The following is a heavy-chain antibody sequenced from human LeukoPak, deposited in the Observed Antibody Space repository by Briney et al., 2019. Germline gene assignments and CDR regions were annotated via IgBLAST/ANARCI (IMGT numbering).Heavy chain of an antibody. V-gene: IGHV3-53*04. CDR2: IYSGGST. CDR1: GVTISSNY. D-gene: IGHD6-19*01. CDR3: ARAPEWLIFDY. Sequence: PWGSLRLSCAASGVTISSNYMSWVRQAPGKGLEWVSVIYSGGSTYYADSVKGRFTISRHNSKNTLYLQMNSLRAEDTAVYYCARAPEWLIFDYWGQGTLVTVSS. J-gene: IGHJ4*02.